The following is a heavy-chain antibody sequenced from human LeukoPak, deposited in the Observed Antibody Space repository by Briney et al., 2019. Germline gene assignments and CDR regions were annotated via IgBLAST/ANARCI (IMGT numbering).Heavy chain of an antibody. CDR3: AKGTGRNSSIAASGT. CDR1: GFTFSTYG. Sequence: PGGSLRLSCEASGFTFSTYGMHWVRQAPGKGLEWGAVISYDGSNKYYADSVKGRFTISRDNSKNTLYLQVNSLRAEDTAVYYCAKGTGRNSSIAASGTWGQGTLVTVSS. J-gene: IGHJ4*02. D-gene: IGHD6-13*01. CDR2: ISYDGSNK. V-gene: IGHV3-33*05.